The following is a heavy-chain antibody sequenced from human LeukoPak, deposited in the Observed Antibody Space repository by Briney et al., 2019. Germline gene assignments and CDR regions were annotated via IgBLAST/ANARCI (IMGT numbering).Heavy chain of an antibody. CDR1: GFTFSSYG. CDR3: AKESQRGYSYGYIRDYSDS. D-gene: IGHD5-18*01. CDR2: IRYDGSNK. Sequence: GGSLRLSCAASGFTFSSYGMHWVRQAPGKGLEWVAFIRYDGSNKYYADSVKGRFTISRDKSKNTLYLQMNSLRVEDTAVYYCAKESQRGYSYGYIRDYSDSWGQGTLVTVSS. V-gene: IGHV3-30*02. J-gene: IGHJ4*02.